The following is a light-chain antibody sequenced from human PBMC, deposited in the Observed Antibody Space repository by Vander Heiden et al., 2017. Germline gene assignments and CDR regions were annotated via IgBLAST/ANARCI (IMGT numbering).Light chain of an antibody. J-gene: IGKJ1*01. CDR1: RNGFTSSNNKNY. CDR3: QQYYNIPRT. CDR2: WAS. V-gene: IGKV4-1*01. Sequence: DIVLTPPSHSLPFSLGERGTINTKSSRNGFTSSNNKNYLTWFQQKPGQPPKLLIYWASTRETGVPDRFSGSGSGTEFTLTISSLQAEDVAVFYCQQYYNIPRTFGQGTKVEIK.